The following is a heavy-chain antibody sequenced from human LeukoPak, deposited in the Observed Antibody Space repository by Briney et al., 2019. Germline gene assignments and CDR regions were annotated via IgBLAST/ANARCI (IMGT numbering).Heavy chain of an antibody. J-gene: IGHJ3*02. CDR3: ARDEGSPGAFDI. V-gene: IGHV4-34*01. CDR1: GGTFSGYY. CDR2: SNDSGGT. D-gene: IGHD2-15*01. Sequence: SETLSLTCAVYGGTFSGYYWSWIRQPPGKRLEWVGESNDSGGTNYNPSLKSRVTISVDTSKNQFSLKLSSVTAADTAVYYCARDEGSPGAFDIWGQGTMVTVSS.